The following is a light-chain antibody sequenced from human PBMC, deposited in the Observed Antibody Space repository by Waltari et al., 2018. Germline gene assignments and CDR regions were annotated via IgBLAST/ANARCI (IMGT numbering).Light chain of an antibody. Sequence: EIVLTQSPGTLSLSPGERATLSCRTSQSVTSSFLAWYQQKPGQAPRLLIYGVSSRATGVPDRFSGSGSGTDFTLIISRLEPEDFAVYYCQHYDTTPLAFGGGSTVEIK. J-gene: IGKJ4*01. CDR1: QSVTSSF. CDR2: GVS. CDR3: QHYDTTPLA. V-gene: IGKV3-20*01.